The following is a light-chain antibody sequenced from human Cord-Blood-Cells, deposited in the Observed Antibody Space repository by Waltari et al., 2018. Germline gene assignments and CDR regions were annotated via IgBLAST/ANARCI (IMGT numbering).Light chain of an antibody. Sequence: DIQMTKSPSSLSASVGDRVTITCQASQDISNYSNWYQQKPGKAPKLLIYDASNLETGVPSRFSGSGSGTDFTFTISSLQPEDIATYYCQQYDNLPMYTFGQGTKLEIK. CDR2: DAS. J-gene: IGKJ2*01. CDR1: QDISNY. V-gene: IGKV1-33*01. CDR3: QQYDNLPMYT.